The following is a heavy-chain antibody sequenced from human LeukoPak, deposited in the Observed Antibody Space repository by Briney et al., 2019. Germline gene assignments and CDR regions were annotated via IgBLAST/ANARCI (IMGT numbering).Heavy chain of an antibody. CDR2: IYYSGST. V-gene: IGHV4-59*08. J-gene: IGHJ6*03. Sequence: SETLSLTCTVSGGSISIYYWSWIRQPPGKGLEWIGYIYYSGSTNYNPSLKSRVTISVDTSKNQFSLKLSSVTAADTAVYYCARRSNVVVPAAMLDYYYMDVWGKGTTVTVSS. CDR1: GGSISIYY. CDR3: ARRSNVVVPAAMLDYYYMDV. D-gene: IGHD2-2*01.